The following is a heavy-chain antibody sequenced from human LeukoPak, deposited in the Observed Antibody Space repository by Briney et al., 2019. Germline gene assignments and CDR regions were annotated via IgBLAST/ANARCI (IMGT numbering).Heavy chain of an antibody. CDR3: ATLRGDYYDSRAYVL. D-gene: IGHD3-22*01. V-gene: IGHV4-61*02. Sequence: PSETLSLTCTVSGAAISSGTYYWSWIRQPAGKGLEWIGRIFTSGNTDYNPSLKSRVFISIETSKNRFSLTLDSVTAADTAVYYCATLRGDYYDSRAYVLWGQGTMVTVSS. J-gene: IGHJ3*01. CDR1: GAAISSGTYY. CDR2: IFTSGNT.